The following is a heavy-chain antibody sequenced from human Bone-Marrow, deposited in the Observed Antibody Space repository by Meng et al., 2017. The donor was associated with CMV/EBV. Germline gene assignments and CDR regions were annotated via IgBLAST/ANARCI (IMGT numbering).Heavy chain of an antibody. CDR3: ARDRWVEMATTAHYYGMDV. V-gene: IGHV4-31*03. D-gene: IGHD5-24*01. Sequence: LRLSCTVSGGSISSGGYYWSWIRQHPGKGLEWIGYIYYSGSTYYNPSLKSRVTISVDTSKNQFSLKLSSVTAADTAVYYCARDRWVEMATTAHYYGMDVWGQGTTVTVSS. CDR1: GGSISSGGYY. J-gene: IGHJ6*02. CDR2: IYYSGST.